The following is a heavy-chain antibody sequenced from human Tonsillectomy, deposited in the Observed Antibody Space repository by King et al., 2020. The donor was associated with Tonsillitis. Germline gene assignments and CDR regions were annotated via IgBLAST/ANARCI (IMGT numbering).Heavy chain of an antibody. D-gene: IGHD6-19*01. V-gene: IGHV3-30*18. CDR2: MSYDGSNK. Sequence: VQLVESGGGVVQPGRSLRLSCAASGFTLSSHGMHWVSQAPGKGLEGVAAMSYDGSNKYYAESVKGRFTISRDNSKNTLYRKMNSLRAEDTAVYYCAKDPRPVAGAEYFQHWGQGTLVTVSS. CDR3: AKDPRPVAGAEYFQH. J-gene: IGHJ1*01. CDR1: GFTLSSHG.